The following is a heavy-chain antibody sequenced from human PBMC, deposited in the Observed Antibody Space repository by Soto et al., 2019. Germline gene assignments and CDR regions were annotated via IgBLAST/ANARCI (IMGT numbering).Heavy chain of an antibody. CDR1: GFTFNDYA. J-gene: IGHJ4*02. CDR2: ITWNSGTI. V-gene: IGHV3-9*01. Sequence: GGSLRLSCAASGFTFNDYAMHWVRQAPGKGLEWVSGITWNSGTIGYADSVKGRFTISRDNAKNSLYLQMNSLRAEDTALYYCAKDSAGYNYGYFDYWGQGTLVTVSS. CDR3: AKDSAGYNYGYFDY. D-gene: IGHD5-18*01.